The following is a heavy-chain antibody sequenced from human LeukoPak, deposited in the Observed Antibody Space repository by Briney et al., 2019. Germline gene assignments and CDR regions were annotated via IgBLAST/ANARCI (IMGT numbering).Heavy chain of an antibody. CDR1: GGSISSHY. CDR3: ARAKDRALNYYYYMDV. D-gene: IGHD1-14*01. V-gene: IGHV4-59*11. J-gene: IGHJ6*03. Sequence: SETLSLTCTVSGGSISSHYWSWIRQPPGKGLEWIGYIYYSGSTNYNPSLKSRVTISVDTSKNQFSLKLSSVTAADTAVYYCARAKDRALNYYYYMDVWGKGTTVTVSS. CDR2: IYYSGST.